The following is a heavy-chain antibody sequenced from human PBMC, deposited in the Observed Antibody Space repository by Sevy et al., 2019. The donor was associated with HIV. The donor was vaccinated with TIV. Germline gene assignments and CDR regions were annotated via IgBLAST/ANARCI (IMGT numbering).Heavy chain of an antibody. CDR2: IYYSGNT. V-gene: IGHV4-39*01. CDR1: GGSISSSSYY. CDR3: ARHSRAWWWIDY. J-gene: IGHJ4*02. Sequence: SETLSLTCTVSGGSISSSSYYWGWIRQPPGKGLEWIGSIYYSGNTYYNPSLKSRVTISVDTSKNQFSLKLSSVTATDTAVYYCARHSRAWWWIDYWGQGTLVTVSS. D-gene: IGHD2-21*01.